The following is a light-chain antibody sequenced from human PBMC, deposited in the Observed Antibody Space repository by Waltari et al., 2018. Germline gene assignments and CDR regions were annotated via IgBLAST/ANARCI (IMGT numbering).Light chain of an antibody. CDR3: QQRSNWPRT. Sequence: EIVLTHSQAPLSLSPGERATLSCRASQNIGSYLAWYQQKPGQPPRVLIYDASTRATGIPARFSGSGSGADFALTISSLEPDDFAVYYCQQRSNWPRTFGQGTKLEIK. J-gene: IGKJ2*01. CDR1: QNIGSY. CDR2: DAS. V-gene: IGKV3-11*01.